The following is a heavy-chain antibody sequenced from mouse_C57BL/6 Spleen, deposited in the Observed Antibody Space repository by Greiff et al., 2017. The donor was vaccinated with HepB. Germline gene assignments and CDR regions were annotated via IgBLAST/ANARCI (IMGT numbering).Heavy chain of an antibody. J-gene: IGHJ2*01. Sequence: EVKLMESGAELVRPGASVKLSCTASGFNIKDDYMHWVKQRPEQGLEWIGWIDPENGDTEYASKFQGKATITADTSSNTAYLQLSSLTSEDTAVYYCTTPPLHYYGSSYFFDYWGQGTTLTVSS. D-gene: IGHD1-1*01. CDR2: IDPENGDT. V-gene: IGHV14-4*01. CDR3: TTPPLHYYGSSYFFDY. CDR1: GFNIKDDY.